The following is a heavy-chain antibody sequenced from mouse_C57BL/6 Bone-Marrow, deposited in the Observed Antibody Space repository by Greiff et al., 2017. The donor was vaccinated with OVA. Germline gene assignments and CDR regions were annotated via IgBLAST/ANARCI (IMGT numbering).Heavy chain of an antibody. Sequence: QVHVKQPGAELVRPGSSVKLSCKASGYTFTSYWMHWVKQRPIQGLEWIGNIDPSDSETHYNQKFKDKATLTVDKSSSTAYMQLSSLTSEDSAVYYCATSITTVGDWYFDVWGTGTTVTVSS. D-gene: IGHD1-1*01. CDR2: IDPSDSET. CDR3: ATSITTVGDWYFDV. V-gene: IGHV1-52*01. CDR1: GYTFTSYW. J-gene: IGHJ1*03.